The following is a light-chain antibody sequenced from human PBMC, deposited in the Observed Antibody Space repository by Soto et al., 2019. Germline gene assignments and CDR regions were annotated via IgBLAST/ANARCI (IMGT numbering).Light chain of an antibody. V-gene: IGKV3-20*01. CDR3: QQYDSSPPHT. CDR1: QSVSNSY. J-gene: IGKJ5*01. CDR2: GAS. Sequence: EIVLTQSPGTLSLSPGERATLSCRASQSVSNSYLAWYQQKPGQPLRLLIYGASSRATGIPDRFSGSGSGTDFTLTISRLEPEDFAVYYCQQYDSSPPHTFGQGTLLDFK.